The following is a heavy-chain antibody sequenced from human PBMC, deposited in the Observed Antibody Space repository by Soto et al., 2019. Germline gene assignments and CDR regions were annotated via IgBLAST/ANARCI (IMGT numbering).Heavy chain of an antibody. J-gene: IGHJ4*02. Sequence: GGSLRLSCEASGFSFSYYEMNWVRQFPGEGLEWVAYIARDGETTFYADSVEGRFVVSRDNAKNALFLQMDRLTGDDTAVYFCARDTPPAELDYWGQGSLVTGS. V-gene: IGHV3-48*03. CDR1: GFSFSYYE. CDR2: IARDGETT. D-gene: IGHD1-1*01. CDR3: ARDTPPAELDY.